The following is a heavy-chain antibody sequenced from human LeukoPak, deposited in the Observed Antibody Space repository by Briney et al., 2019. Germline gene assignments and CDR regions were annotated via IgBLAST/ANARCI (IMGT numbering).Heavy chain of an antibody. V-gene: IGHV1-18*01. D-gene: IGHD5-18*01. CDR2: ISTYNGNT. J-gene: IGHJ6*03. Sequence: ASVKVSCKASGYTFTSYGISWVRQAPGQGREWMWWISTYNGNTNNAHKLQGRVTMTPDTSTSTAYMELRSLRYDATAVCYTARRADTALIPYFSNYVDGGGTGTTVTISS. CDR1: GYTFTSYG. CDR3: ARRADTALIPYFSNYVDG.